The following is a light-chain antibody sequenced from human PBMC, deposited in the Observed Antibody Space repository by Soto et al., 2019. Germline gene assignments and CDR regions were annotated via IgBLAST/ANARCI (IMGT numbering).Light chain of an antibody. CDR2: AAS. CDR1: QSVSSN. J-gene: IGKJ1*01. V-gene: IGKV3-15*01. Sequence: EIVMTQSPATLSVSPGERATLSCRASQSVSSNLAWYQQKPGQAPRLLIYAASTRATGIPARFSGSGSGTEFTLTISSLQSEDFAVYYCQQYNNWPVFGQGTQVDIK. CDR3: QQYNNWPV.